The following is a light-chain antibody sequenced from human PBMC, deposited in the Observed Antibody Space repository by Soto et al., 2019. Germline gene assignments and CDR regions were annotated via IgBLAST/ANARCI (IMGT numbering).Light chain of an antibody. Sequence: EIVMTQSPATLSVSPGERATLSCRASQTINNNLAWYQQKPGQGPRLLIYGASSRATGIPARFSGSGSGTGFTLTISSLQSEDFAIYYCQQYNNWPPTFGGGTKVEIK. CDR3: QQYNNWPPT. CDR1: QTINNN. CDR2: GAS. V-gene: IGKV3-15*01. J-gene: IGKJ4*01.